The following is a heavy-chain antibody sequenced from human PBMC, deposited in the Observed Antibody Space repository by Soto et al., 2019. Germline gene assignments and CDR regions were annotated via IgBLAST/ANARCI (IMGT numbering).Heavy chain of an antibody. J-gene: IGHJ4*02. CDR3: AKVSGARFRSGDFDY. D-gene: IGHD2-15*01. CDR1: GFTVSSNY. Sequence: PGGSLRLSCAASGFTVSSNYMSWVRQAPGKGLEWVSVIYSGGSTYYADSVKGRFTISRDNSENTLYLQMNSLRAEDTAVYYCAKVSGARFRSGDFDYWGQGTLVTVSS. CDR2: IYSGGST. V-gene: IGHV3-66*01.